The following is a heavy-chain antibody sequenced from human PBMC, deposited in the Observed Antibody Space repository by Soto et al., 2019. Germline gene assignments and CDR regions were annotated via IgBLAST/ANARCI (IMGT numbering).Heavy chain of an antibody. V-gene: IGHV3-30-3*01. D-gene: IGHD3-3*01. J-gene: IGHJ4*02. CDR3: AATYYDFWSGLDY. Sequence: GGSLRLSCAASGFTFSSYAMHWVRQAPGKGLEWVAVISYDGSNKYYADSVKGRFTISRDNSKNTPYLQMNSLRAEDTAVYYCAATYYDFWSGLDYWGQGTLVTVSS. CDR1: GFTFSSYA. CDR2: ISYDGSNK.